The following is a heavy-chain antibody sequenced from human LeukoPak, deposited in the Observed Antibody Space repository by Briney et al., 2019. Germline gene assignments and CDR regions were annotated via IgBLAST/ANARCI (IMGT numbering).Heavy chain of an antibody. V-gene: IGHV3-48*02. CDR3: ARERPVGATPFDS. Sequence: PGGSLRLSCAASGFTFSSYNMNWGRQAPGKGLEWVSYISTSSGTINYADSVKGRFTISRDNAKNSLYLQMNSLRDEDTAVYFCARERPVGATPFDSCGQGTLVTVSS. CDR1: GFTFSSYN. J-gene: IGHJ4*02. CDR2: ISTSSGTI. D-gene: IGHD1-26*01.